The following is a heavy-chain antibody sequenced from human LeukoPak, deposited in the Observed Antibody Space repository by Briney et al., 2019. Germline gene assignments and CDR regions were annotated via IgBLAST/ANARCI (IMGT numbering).Heavy chain of an antibody. CDR3: ARGQRRSLGSGSYYKGLSDY. V-gene: IGHV1-8*01. CDR2: MNPNSGNT. D-gene: IGHD3-10*01. J-gene: IGHJ4*02. CDR1: GYTFTSYD. Sequence: ASVRVSCKASGYTFTSYDINWVRQATGQGLEWMGWMNPNSGNTGYAQKFQGRVTMTRNTSISTAYMELSSLRSEDTAVYYCARGQRRSLGSGSYYKGLSDYWGQGTLVTVSS.